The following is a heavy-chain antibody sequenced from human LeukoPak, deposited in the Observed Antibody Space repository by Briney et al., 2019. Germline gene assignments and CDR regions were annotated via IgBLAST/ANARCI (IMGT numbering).Heavy chain of an antibody. CDR2: IYTSGST. V-gene: IGHV4-4*07. CDR1: GGSISSYY. CDR3: ARARYSSGWYYFDY. D-gene: IGHD6-19*01. J-gene: IGHJ4*02. Sequence: SETLSLTCTVSGGSISSYYWSWIRQPAGKGLEWIGRIYTSGSTNYNPSLKSRVTMSVDTSKNQFPLKLSSVTAADTAVYYCARARYSSGWYYFDYWGQGTLVTVSS.